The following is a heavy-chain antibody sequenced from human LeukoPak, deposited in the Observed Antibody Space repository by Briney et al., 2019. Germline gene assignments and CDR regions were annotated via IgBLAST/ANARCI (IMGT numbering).Heavy chain of an antibody. CDR3: ARVGYSSSWYVLSDY. J-gene: IGHJ4*02. V-gene: IGHV4-34*01. Sequence: SETLSLTCAVYGGSFSGYYWSWIRQPPGKGLEWIGEINHSGSTNYNPSLKSRVTISVDTSKNQFSLKLSSVTAADTAVYYCARVGYSSSWYVLSDYWGQGTLVPVSS. CDR1: GGSFSGYY. CDR2: INHSGST. D-gene: IGHD6-13*01.